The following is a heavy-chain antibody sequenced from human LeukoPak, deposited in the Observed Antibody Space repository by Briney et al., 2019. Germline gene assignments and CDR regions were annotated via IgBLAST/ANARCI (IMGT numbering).Heavy chain of an antibody. CDR2: TYYSGST. D-gene: IGHD3-22*01. J-gene: IGHJ3*02. CDR1: GGSISSGGYS. Sequence: SETLSLTCAVSGGSISSGGYSWSWIRQPPGKGLEWIGYTYYSGSTYYNPSLKSRVTISVDTSKNQFSLKLSSVTAADTAVYYCARAGRHYYDSSGYSPGAFDIWGQGTMVTVSS. CDR3: ARAGRHYYDSSGYSPGAFDI. V-gene: IGHV4-30-2*05.